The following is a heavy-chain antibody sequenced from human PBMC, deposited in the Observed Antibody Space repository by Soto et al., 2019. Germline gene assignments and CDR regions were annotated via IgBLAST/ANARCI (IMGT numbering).Heavy chain of an antibody. D-gene: IGHD2-21*02. J-gene: IGHJ4*02. V-gene: IGHV3-30-3*01. CDR1: GFTFSPYT. CDR3: ARGGGFCGADCYKGGIDY. Sequence: GGSLRLSCAASGFTFSPYTMHWVRQTPGKGLEWVAVISFDGSDKNYADSVRGRFTVSRDNSKNTLFLQMNSLRAEDTALYYCARGGGFCGADCYKGGIDYWGQGALVTVSS. CDR2: ISFDGSDK.